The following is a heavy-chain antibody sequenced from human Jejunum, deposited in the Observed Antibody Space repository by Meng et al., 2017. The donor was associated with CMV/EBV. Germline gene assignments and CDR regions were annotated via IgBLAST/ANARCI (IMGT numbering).Heavy chain of an antibody. J-gene: IGHJ4*02. Sequence: ETSGFTFGDHAMTWVRQAPGKGLEWVANIKNDGSERYYRDSVKGRFVIYRDNAQNSVYLQMNNLRAEDTGVYFCARPLGGHVWSPWGQGTQVTVSS. CDR1: GFTFGDHA. CDR3: ARPLGGHVWSP. CDR2: IKNDGSER. V-gene: IGHV3-7*01. D-gene: IGHD3-16*01.